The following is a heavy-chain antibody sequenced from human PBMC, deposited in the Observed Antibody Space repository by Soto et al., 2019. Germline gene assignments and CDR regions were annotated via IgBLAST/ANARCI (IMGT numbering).Heavy chain of an antibody. CDR2: IHNSGST. CDR1: GASVSGDGSY. CDR3: ARDLGSEQWFFDN. D-gene: IGHD6-19*01. V-gene: IGHV4-31*03. Sequence: QLQLQESGPGLVKPSQTLSLTCLVSGASVSGDGSYCSWIRQHPGKGLEFIGYIHNSGSTYSNPSLENRVAMSIDTSKNQFSLRLSSVTAADSAVYFCARDLGSEQWFFDNWGQGILVTVSS. J-gene: IGHJ4*02.